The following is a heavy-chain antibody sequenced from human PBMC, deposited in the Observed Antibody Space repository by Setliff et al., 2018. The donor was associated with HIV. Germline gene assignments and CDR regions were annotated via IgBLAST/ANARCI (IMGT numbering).Heavy chain of an antibody. V-gene: IGHV4-39*07. D-gene: IGHD5-18*01. CDR3: ARVQRGRGYSHGHWYFDL. Sequence: SETLSFTCTVSGDSLRSTNSYWGWIRQPPGKALEWIGTIYYTGSAFYNPSLKSRVTMSVDTSKSQFSLGLTLVTAADTAIYYCARVQRGRGYSHGHWYFDLWGRGTLVTVSS. CDR2: IYYTGSA. J-gene: IGHJ2*01. CDR1: GDSLRSTNSY.